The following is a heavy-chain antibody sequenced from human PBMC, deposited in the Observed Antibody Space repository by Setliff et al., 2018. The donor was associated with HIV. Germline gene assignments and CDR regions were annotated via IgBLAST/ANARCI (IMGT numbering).Heavy chain of an antibody. CDR1: GYTFSDYY. D-gene: IGHD4-4*01. J-gene: IGHJ4*01. Sequence: GASVKVSCKASGYTFSDYYIHWVRQAPGQGLEWLGRVDPEDGEVVIAEKFQDRVTITADSSSHTTYMDLRSPTFEDTAIYYCAVSFSPWTTLTPFDFWGQGTLVTVSS. CDR2: VDPEDGEV. V-gene: IGHV1-69-2*01. CDR3: AVSFSPWTTLTPFDF.